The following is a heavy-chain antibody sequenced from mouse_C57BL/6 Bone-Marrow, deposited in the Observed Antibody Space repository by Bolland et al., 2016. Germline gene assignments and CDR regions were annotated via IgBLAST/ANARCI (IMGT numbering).Heavy chain of an antibody. D-gene: IGHD2-2*01. CDR2: YAT. CDR3: VVYYGYDKYAMDY. J-gene: IGHJ3*01. Sequence: YATYYADSVKDRFTISREDSQSMLYLQMNNLKTEDTAMYYCVVYYGYDKYAMDYWGQGTLV. V-gene: IGHV10-3*01.